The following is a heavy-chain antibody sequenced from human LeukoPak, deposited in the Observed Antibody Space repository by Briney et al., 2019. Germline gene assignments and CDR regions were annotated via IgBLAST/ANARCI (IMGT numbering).Heavy chain of an antibody. CDR2: INPSGGST. CDR1: GYTFTSYY. J-gene: IGHJ4*02. D-gene: IGHD2-15*01. Sequence: ASVKVSCKASGYTFTSYYMHWVRQAPGQGLEWMGIINPSGGSTSYAQKFQGRVTMTRDTSTSTVYMELSSLRSVDTAVYYCARDNFGYCSGGSCYVNLLGYWGQGTLVTVSS. V-gene: IGHV1-46*03. CDR3: ARDNFGYCSGGSCYVNLLGY.